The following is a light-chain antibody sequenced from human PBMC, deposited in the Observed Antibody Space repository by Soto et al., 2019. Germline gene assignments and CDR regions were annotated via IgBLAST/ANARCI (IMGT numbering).Light chain of an antibody. CDR3: QQHYNLPYT. Sequence: EIVMTQSPAILSLSPGERATLSCRASQSVGSSYLSWYQKKPGQAPRLLIYGASTRATGIPARFSGSGSGTDFTLTISSLQPEDFAVYYCQQHYNLPYTFGQGTKLEIK. J-gene: IGKJ2*01. V-gene: IGKV3D-7*01. CDR2: GAS. CDR1: QSVGSSY.